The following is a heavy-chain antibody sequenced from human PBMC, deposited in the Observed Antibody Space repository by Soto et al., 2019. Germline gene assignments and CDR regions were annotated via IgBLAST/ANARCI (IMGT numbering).Heavy chain of an antibody. CDR2: ISSSSSYI. V-gene: IGHV3-21*01. J-gene: IGHJ4*02. CDR1: GFTFSSYS. CDR3: ARSGFEYSSSSRNFDY. D-gene: IGHD6-6*01. Sequence: GGSLRLSCAASGFTFSSYSMNWVRQAPGKGLEWVSSISSSSSYIYYADSVKGRFTISRDNAKNSLYLQMNSLRAEDTAVYYCARSGFEYSSSSRNFDYWGQGTLVTVSS.